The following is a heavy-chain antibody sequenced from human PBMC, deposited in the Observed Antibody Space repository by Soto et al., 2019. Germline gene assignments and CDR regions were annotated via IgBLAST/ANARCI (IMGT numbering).Heavy chain of an antibody. J-gene: IGHJ4*02. CDR1: GFPFSTYG. Sequence: GGSLRLSCVASGFPFSTYGRNWVRQAPGKGLEWSSYITSDTNTIKYADSVKGRFTISRDNAKNLVYLQMNSLRDEDTAVYFCARSVEGHFDYWGQGTVVTVSS. V-gene: IGHV3-48*02. CDR3: ARSVEGHFDY. CDR2: ITSDTNTI. D-gene: IGHD6-19*01.